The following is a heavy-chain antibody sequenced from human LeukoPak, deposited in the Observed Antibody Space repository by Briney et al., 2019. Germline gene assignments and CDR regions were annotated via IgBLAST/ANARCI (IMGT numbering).Heavy chain of an antibody. CDR2: IYYSGTT. V-gene: IGHV4-59*01. CDR3: ARGGAWAYYFDY. Sequence: SETLSLTCTVSGGSISSYYWSWIRQPPGKGLEWIGRIYYSGTTYYNPSLKSRVTISIDTSKNQFSLRLSPVTAADTAVYFCARGGAWAYYFDYWGQGTLVTVSS. D-gene: IGHD3-16*01. J-gene: IGHJ4*02. CDR1: GGSISSYY.